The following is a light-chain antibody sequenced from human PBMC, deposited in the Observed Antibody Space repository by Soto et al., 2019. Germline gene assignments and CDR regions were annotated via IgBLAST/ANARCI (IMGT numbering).Light chain of an antibody. V-gene: IGLV2-14*01. CDR3: SSYTSSSAYV. Sequence: QSVLTQPASVSGSPGQSITISCTGTISDVGTYNYVSWYQQHPGRAPKLLISEVANRPSGVSNRFSGSKSGNTASLTISGLQAGDEADYYCSSYTSSSAYVFGTGTKVTVL. CDR1: ISDVGTYNY. CDR2: EVA. J-gene: IGLJ1*01.